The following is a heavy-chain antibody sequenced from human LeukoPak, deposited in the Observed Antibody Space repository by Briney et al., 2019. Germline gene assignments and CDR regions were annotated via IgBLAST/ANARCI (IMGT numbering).Heavy chain of an antibody. Sequence: SETLSLTCAVYGGSFSGYYWSWIRQPPGKGLEWIGEINHSGSTNYNPSLKSRVTMSVDTSKNQFSLKLSSVTAADTAVYYCARHGGGRFWSGYSGPEYYYYYGMDVWGQGTTVTVSS. CDR1: GGSFSGYY. CDR2: INHSGST. V-gene: IGHV4-34*01. J-gene: IGHJ6*02. D-gene: IGHD3-3*01. CDR3: ARHGGGRFWSGYSGPEYYYYYGMDV.